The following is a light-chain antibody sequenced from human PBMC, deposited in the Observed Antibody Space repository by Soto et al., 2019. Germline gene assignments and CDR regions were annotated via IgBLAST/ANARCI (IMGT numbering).Light chain of an antibody. Sequence: QSALTQPASLSGSPGQSITISCTGTSSDIGAYDYVSWFQQHPGKAPKLMISEVNNRPSGVSNRFSGSKSGNTAYLTISGLQLEDESEYFSFSFTTTSTHVFGTGTKVTAL. V-gene: IGLV2-14*01. CDR2: EVN. CDR3: FSFTTTSTHV. CDR1: SSDIGAYDY. J-gene: IGLJ1*01.